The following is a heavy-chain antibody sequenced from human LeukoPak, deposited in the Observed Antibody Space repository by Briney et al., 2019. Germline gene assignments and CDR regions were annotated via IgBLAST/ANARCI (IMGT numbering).Heavy chain of an antibody. D-gene: IGHD1-26*01. CDR3: ARDRLTSGSHFFDY. CDR2: ISGRSSTI. Sequence: PGGSLRLSCAASAFTFSDYSMNWVRQAPGKGLEWISYISGRSSTIYYADSVRGRFTISRDNAKNSMYLQMNSLRAEDTAVYYCARDRLTSGSHFFDYWGQGTLVTVYS. CDR1: AFTFSDYS. J-gene: IGHJ4*02. V-gene: IGHV3-48*01.